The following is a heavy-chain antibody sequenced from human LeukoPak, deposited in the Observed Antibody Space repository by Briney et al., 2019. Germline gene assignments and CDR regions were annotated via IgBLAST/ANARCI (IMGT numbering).Heavy chain of an antibody. D-gene: IGHD3-10*01. V-gene: IGHV3-30*02. Sequence: PGGSLRLSCAASGFTFSDYVMHWVRQAPGKGLELVAFIRYDARNKYYADSVKGRFTISRDNSKNTLYLQMNSLKAEDTAVYYCLKPNFGGSGWSNLNYWGKGPLVTFSS. CDR2: IRYDARNK. CDR3: LKPNFGGSGWSNLNY. J-gene: IGHJ4*02. CDR1: GFTFSDYV.